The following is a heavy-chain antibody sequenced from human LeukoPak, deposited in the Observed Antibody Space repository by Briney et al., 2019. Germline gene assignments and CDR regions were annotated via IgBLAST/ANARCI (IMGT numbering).Heavy chain of an antibody. J-gene: IGHJ5*02. Sequence: SETLSLTCTVSGGSVSSGSYYWSWIRQPPGKGLEWIGYIYYSGSTNYNPSLKSRVTISVDTSKNQFSLKLSSVTAADTAVYYCARSEVITIFGNNWFDPWGQGILVTVSS. D-gene: IGHD3-3*01. CDR1: GGSVSSGSYY. V-gene: IGHV4-61*01. CDR3: ARSEVITIFGNNWFDP. CDR2: IYYSGST.